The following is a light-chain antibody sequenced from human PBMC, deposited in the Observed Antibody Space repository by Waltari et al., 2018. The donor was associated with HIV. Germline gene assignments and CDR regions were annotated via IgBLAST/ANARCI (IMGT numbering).Light chain of an antibody. CDR1: SSNIGNNF. V-gene: IGLV1-51*01. CDR3: GTWDNSLKTVV. CDR2: DNN. Sequence: QSVLTQPPSVSAAPGQTVSISCSGFSSNIGNNFVSWYHQLPGKAPKLLIFDNNKRPAGIPDRVSASKAGTSATLAITGLQTGDEGDYCCGTWDNSLKTVVFGGGTKVTVL. J-gene: IGLJ2*01.